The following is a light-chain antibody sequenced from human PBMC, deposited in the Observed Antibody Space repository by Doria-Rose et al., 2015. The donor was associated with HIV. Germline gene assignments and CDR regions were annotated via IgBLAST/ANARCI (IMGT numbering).Light chain of an antibody. CDR3: QQSNSFPIT. J-gene: IGKJ5*01. CDR1: EAISSW. Sequence: TYLASEAISSWLVWYQQKPGKAPKVLIYAASTLQGGVPSRFSGSGFGTDFTLTISNLQPEDFATYYCQQSNSFPITFGQGTRLEIK. V-gene: IGKV1-12*01. CDR2: AAS.